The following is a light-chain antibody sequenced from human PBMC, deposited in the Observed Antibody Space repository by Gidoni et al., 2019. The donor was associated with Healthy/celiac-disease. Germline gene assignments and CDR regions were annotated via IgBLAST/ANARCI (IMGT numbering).Light chain of an antibody. CDR1: QSVLSSSNSNNY. CDR2: WAS. Sequence: DIVMTQSPDSLAVSLGERATINCKSSQSVLSSSNSNNYLAWYQQKPGQPPKLLIYWASTRESGVPDRFSGSGSGTDFTLTISSLQAEDVAVYYCQQYFTTPLTFGGGTKVDIK. CDR3: QQYFTTPLT. V-gene: IGKV4-1*01. J-gene: IGKJ4*01.